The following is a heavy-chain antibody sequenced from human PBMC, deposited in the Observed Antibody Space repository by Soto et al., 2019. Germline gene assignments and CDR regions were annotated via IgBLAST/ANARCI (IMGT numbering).Heavy chain of an antibody. CDR2: ISTYNGNT. CDR1: GYTFTNYN. D-gene: IGHD1-1*01. J-gene: IGHJ4*02. CDR3: ARQLATAFDY. Sequence: ASVKVSCKASGYTFTNYNLNWVRQAPGQGLEWMGWISTYNGNTYFAQKFHGRVTMTTDTSTSTVYMELRSLRSDDTALYYCARQLATAFDYWGQGTLVTVSS. V-gene: IGHV1-18*01.